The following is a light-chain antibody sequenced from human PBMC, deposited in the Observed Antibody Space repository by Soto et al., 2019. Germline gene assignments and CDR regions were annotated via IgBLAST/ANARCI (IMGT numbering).Light chain of an antibody. V-gene: IGKV3-20*01. CDR2: GVS. CDR1: QSVSSY. CDR3: LQYGGSPWT. J-gene: IGKJ1*01. Sequence: EIVLTQSPGTLSLSPGERATLSCRASQSVSSYLAWYQQKPGQAPSLLIYGVSSRGTGIPDRFSGSVSGTDFTLTISRLDPEVFAVYFCLQYGGSPWTFGQGTKVEIK.